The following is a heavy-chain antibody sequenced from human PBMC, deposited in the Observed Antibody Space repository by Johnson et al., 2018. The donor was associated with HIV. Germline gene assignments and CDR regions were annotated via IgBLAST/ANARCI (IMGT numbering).Heavy chain of an antibody. CDR1: GVTVSNNY. V-gene: IGHV3-66*01. CDR3: ARGSYDGDAFDI. J-gene: IGHJ3*02. CDR2: IYSGGST. D-gene: IGHD5-12*01. Sequence: VQLVESGGGLVQRGGSLRLSCVASGVTVSNNYMIWVRQAPGKGLEWVSVIYSGGSTYYAVSVKGRFTISRENAKNSLYLQVKSLRAGDSALYYCARGSYDGDAFDIWGQGTMVTVSS.